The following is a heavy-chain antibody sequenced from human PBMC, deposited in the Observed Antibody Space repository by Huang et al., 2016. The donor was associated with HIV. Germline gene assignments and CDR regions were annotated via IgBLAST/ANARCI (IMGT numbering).Heavy chain of an antibody. V-gene: IGHV3-33*08. CDR1: GFTFSSYG. J-gene: IGHJ1*01. CDR3: ALKGDSSGWEYFRH. D-gene: IGHD6-19*01. CDR2: IWYDGSNK. Sequence: QVQLVESGGGVVQPGRSLRLSCAASGFTFSSYGMHWVRQEPGKGLEWVAVIWYDGSNKYYADSVKGRFTISRDKSKNTLYLQMNSLKTEDTAVYYCALKGDSSGWEYFRHWGQGTLVTVSS.